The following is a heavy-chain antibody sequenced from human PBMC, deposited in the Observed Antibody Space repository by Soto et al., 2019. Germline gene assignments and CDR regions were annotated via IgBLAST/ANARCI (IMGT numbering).Heavy chain of an antibody. Sequence: QVQLVESGGGVVQPGRSLRLSCAASGFTFSSYGMHWVRQAPGKGLEWVAVISYDGGNKYYADSVKGRFTISRDNSKNTLYLKRTVLRAVDTAGYYCANEQYNWSDVRHYYSYYGMDFWGQGTTVTVSS. CDR2: ISYDGGNK. V-gene: IGHV3-30*18. CDR3: ANEQYNWSDVRHYYSYYGMDF. J-gene: IGHJ6*02. D-gene: IGHD1-20*01. CDR1: GFTFSSYG.